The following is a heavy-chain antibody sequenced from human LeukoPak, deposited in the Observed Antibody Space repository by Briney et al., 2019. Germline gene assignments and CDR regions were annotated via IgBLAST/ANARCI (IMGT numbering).Heavy chain of an antibody. V-gene: IGHV3-23*01. Sequence: GGSLRLSCAASGFTFSSYAMSWLRQAPGKGLEWVLAISGSGGSTYNADSVKGRFTISRDNSKNTLYLQMNSLRAEDTDVYYCANAAPRYYYDSSGYYYAYWSQGTLVTVSS. D-gene: IGHD3-22*01. CDR3: ANAAPRYYYDSSGYYYAY. CDR2: ISGSGGST. J-gene: IGHJ4*02. CDR1: GFTFSSYA.